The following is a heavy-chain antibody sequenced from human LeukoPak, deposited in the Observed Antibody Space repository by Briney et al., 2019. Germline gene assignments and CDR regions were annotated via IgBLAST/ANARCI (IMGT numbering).Heavy chain of an antibody. CDR1: GFTFSQYW. J-gene: IGHJ4*02. D-gene: IGHD1-14*01. CDR3: AKDRKLGY. CDR2: ISDSGTNT. V-gene: IGHV3-23*01. Sequence: PGGSLGLSCAASGFTFSQYWMSWVRQPPGKGLEWVSVISDSGTNTYYADSVKGRFTISRDNSKNTLYLQMNSLRADDTAVYYCAKDRKLGYWGQGTLVTVSS.